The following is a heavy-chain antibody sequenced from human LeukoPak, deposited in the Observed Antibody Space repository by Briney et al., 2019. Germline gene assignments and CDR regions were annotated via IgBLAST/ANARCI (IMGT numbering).Heavy chain of an antibody. V-gene: IGHV1-2*02. CDR1: GYTFTGYY. CDR2: INPNSGGT. CDR3: ARANALYCSSTSCLFDY. J-gene: IGHJ4*02. Sequence: ASVKVSCKASGYTFTGYYMHWVRQAPGQGLEWVAWINPNSGGTYYAQNFHDRITMTRDTSISTAYMELSRLRSDDTAIYYCARANALYCSSTSCLFDYWGEATLVTVSS. D-gene: IGHD2-2*01.